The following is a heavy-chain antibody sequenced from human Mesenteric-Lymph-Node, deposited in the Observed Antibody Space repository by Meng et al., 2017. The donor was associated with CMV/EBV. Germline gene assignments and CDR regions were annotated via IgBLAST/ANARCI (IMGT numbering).Heavy chain of an antibody. Sequence: GESLKISCAASGFTFDDYGMSWVRQVPGKGLEWVSNINWNGGSIGYADSVKGRFTISRDNAKNTLYLQMNSLRAEDTAVYYCARGDDLNYDFWSGYYRYYYYYGMDVWGQGTTVTVSS. V-gene: IGHV3-20*04. CDR3: ARGDDLNYDFWSGYYRYYYYYGMDV. CDR1: GFTFDDYG. CDR2: INWNGGSI. J-gene: IGHJ6*02. D-gene: IGHD3-3*01.